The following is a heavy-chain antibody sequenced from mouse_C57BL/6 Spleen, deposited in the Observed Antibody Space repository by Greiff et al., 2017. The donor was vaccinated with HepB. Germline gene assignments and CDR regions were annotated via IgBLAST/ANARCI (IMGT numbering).Heavy chain of an antibody. CDR2: INPNNGGT. V-gene: IGHV1-26*01. CDR3: ARYYGSSGWYFDV. J-gene: IGHJ1*03. CDR1: GYTFTDYY. D-gene: IGHD1-1*01. Sequence: EVQLQQSGPELVKPGASVKISCKASGYTFTDYYMNWVKQSHGKSLEWIGDINPNNGGTSYNQKFKGKATLTVDKSSSTAYMELRSLTSEDSAVYYCARYYGSSGWYFDVWGTGTTVTVSS.